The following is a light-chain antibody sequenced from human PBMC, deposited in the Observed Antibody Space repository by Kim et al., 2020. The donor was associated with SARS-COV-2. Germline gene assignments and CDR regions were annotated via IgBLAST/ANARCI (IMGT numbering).Light chain of an antibody. CDR2: KIN. CDR3: CSYAGDKNLV. Sequence: SVTMSCTGTRNDVGIYNFVSSYQQHPGKAPKLLIYKINMRPSVVPDRFSGSKSGNPASLTVSGLQPEDKADYHCCSYAGDKNLVFGGGTKLTVL. CDR1: RNDVGIYNF. V-gene: IGLV2-8*01. J-gene: IGLJ2*01.